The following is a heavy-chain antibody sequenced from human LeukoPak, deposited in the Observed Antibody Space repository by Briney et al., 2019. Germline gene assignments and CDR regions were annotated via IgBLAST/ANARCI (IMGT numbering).Heavy chain of an antibody. D-gene: IGHD5-12*01. CDR1: GGSISSDSHY. Sequence: SETLSLTCTVSGGSISSDSHYWSWIRQSPGKGLEWIGYVYYSGSTNYNPSLKSRVTMSIDTSKNQFSLKLSSVTAADTAVYYCARGLVATKRFDYWGQGTLVTVSS. CDR2: VYYSGST. J-gene: IGHJ4*02. V-gene: IGHV4-61*01. CDR3: ARGLVATKRFDY.